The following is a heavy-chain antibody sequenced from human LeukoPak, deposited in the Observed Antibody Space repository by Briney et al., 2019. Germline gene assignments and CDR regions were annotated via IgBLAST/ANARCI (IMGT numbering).Heavy chain of an antibody. D-gene: IGHD3-10*01. Sequence: PSETLSLTCTVSGGSIRSHYWSWIRQPAGKGLEWIGYIYYIGSTNYNPSLKSRVTMSVDTSKNQFSLNLNSVTAADTAVYYCARVGTGNFDYWGQGTLVTVSS. CDR3: ARVGTGNFDY. CDR2: IYYIGST. J-gene: IGHJ4*02. CDR1: GGSIRSHY. V-gene: IGHV4-59*11.